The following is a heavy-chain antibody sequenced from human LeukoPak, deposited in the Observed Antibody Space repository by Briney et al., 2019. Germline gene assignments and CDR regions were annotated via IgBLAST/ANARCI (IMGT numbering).Heavy chain of an antibody. CDR1: GYTFTSYG. D-gene: IGHD3-3*01. CDR2: ISAYNGNT. J-gene: IGHJ4*02. CDR3: ARGEFLEWLSGNFDY. V-gene: IGHV1-18*01. Sequence: ASVKVSCKASGYTFTSYGISWVRQAPGQGLEWMGWISAYNGNTNYAQKLQGRVTMTTDTSTSTAYMELRSLRSDDTAVYYCARGEFLEWLSGNFDYWGQGTLVTVSS.